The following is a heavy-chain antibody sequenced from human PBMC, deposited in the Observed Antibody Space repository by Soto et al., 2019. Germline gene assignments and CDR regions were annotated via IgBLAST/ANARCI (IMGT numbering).Heavy chain of an antibody. J-gene: IGHJ6*02. CDR3: ARGGRDSSGYYYHYYGTDV. CDR2: IDWDDDK. D-gene: IGHD3-22*01. V-gene: IGHV2-70*04. Sequence: GPKLVNPTQTLTLTCTFSGFSLSTSGMRVSWIRQPPGKALEWLARIDWDDDKFYSTSLKTRLTISKDTSKNQVVLTMTNMDAVDTATYYCARGGRDSSGYYYHYYGTDVWGQGTTVTVSS. CDR1: GFSLSTSGMR.